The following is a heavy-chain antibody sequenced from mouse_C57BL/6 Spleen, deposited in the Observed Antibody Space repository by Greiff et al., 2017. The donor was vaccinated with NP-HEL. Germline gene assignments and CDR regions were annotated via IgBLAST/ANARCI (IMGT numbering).Heavy chain of an antibody. CDR1: GYSITSGYY. Sequence: DVQLQESGPGLVKPSQSLSLTCSVTGYSITSGYYWNWIRQFPGNKLEWMGYISYDGSNNYNPSLKNRISITRDTSKNQFFLKLNSVTTEDTATYYCARIDYDYFDYWGQGTTLTVSS. CDR3: ARIDYDYFDY. D-gene: IGHD2-4*01. J-gene: IGHJ2*01. V-gene: IGHV3-6*01. CDR2: ISYDGSN.